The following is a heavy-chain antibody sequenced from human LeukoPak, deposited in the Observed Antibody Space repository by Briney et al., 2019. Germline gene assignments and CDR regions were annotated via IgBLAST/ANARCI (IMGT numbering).Heavy chain of an antibody. CDR3: ASLYYDSSGYSI. Sequence: GGSLRLSCAASGFTFSSYSMNWVRQAPGKGLEWVSYISSSGSTIYYADSVKGRFTISRDNAKNSLYLQMNSLRAEDTAVYYCASLYYDSSGYSIWGQGTLVTVSS. V-gene: IGHV3-48*04. CDR1: GFTFSSYS. CDR2: ISSSGSTI. D-gene: IGHD3-22*01. J-gene: IGHJ4*02.